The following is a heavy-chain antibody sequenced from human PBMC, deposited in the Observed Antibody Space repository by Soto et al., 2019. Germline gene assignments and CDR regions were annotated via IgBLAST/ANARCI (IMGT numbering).Heavy chain of an antibody. CDR1: GYTMTRDG. CDR3: ARDPQQTKIAVAGEFAY. D-gene: IGHD6-19*01. CDR2: ISAYNGNT. J-gene: IGHJ4*02. Sequence: ASVKVSCKASGYTMTRDGISWVRQAPGQGLEWMGWISAYNGNTNYAQKLQGRVTMTTDTSTSTAYMELRSLRSDDTAVYYCARDPQQTKIAVAGEFAYWGQGTLVTVSS. V-gene: IGHV1-18*01.